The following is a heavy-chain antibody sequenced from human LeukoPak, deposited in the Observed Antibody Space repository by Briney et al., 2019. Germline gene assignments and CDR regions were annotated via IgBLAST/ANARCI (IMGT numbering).Heavy chain of an antibody. J-gene: IGHJ4*02. CDR3: ARQYSYGDYYFDY. CDR2: TYYSGST. Sequence: SETLSLTCTASGGSISSYNWSWIRQPPGKGLEWIGYTYYSGSTNYNPSLKSRVTISVDTSKNQFSLKLSSVTAADTAVYYCARQYSYGDYYFDYWGQGTLVTVSS. CDR1: GGSISSYN. V-gene: IGHV4-59*08. D-gene: IGHD5-18*01.